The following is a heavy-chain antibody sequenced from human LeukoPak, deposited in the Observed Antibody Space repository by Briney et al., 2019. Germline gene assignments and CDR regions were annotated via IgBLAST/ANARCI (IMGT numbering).Heavy chain of an antibody. CDR3: ASHHEGITIFGVVRAFDI. J-gene: IGHJ3*02. D-gene: IGHD3-3*01. CDR1: GGSFSSYY. V-gene: IGHV4-39*01. Sequence: SETLSLTCAVYGGSFSSYYWGWIRQPPGKGLEWIGSIYYSGSTYYNPSLKGRVTISVDTSKNQFSLKLSSVTAADTAVYYCASHHEGITIFGVVRAFDIWGQGTMVAVSS. CDR2: IYYSGST.